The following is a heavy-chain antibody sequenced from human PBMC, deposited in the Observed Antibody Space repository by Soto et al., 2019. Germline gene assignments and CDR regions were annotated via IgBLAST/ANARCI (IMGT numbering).Heavy chain of an antibody. V-gene: IGHV3-30*03. CDR3: ATRTVRYYFDY. Sequence: GGSLRLSCAASGFTFSSYGMHWVRQAPGKGLEWVAVISYDGSNKYYADSVKGRFTISRDNSKNTLYLQMNSLRAEDTAVYYCATRTVRYYFDYWGQGTLVTVSS. CDR1: GFTFSSYG. D-gene: IGHD4-17*01. CDR2: ISYDGSNK. J-gene: IGHJ4*02.